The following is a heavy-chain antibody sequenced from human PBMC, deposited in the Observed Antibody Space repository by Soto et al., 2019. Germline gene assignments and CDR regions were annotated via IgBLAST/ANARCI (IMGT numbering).Heavy chain of an antibody. CDR2: ISSNSAYI. D-gene: IGHD6-13*01. Sequence: GGSLRLSCAASGFTFRSFTMNWVRQAPGKGLEWVSTISSNSAYIYYTDALRGRFTISRDNAKNSLHLQMNSLRAEDTAVYYCTRGASRDSSARGWFDPWGPGTLVTVSS. V-gene: IGHV3-21*01. CDR1: GFTFRSFT. CDR3: TRGASRDSSARGWFDP. J-gene: IGHJ5*02.